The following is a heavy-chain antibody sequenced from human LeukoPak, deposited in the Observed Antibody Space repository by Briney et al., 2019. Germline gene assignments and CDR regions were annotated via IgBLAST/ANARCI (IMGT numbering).Heavy chain of an antibody. V-gene: IGHV4-59*08. CDR3: ASSLGTPKANFDY. J-gene: IGHJ4*02. CDR1: GGSTTNYY. D-gene: IGHD1-1*01. Sequence: SETLSPTCSVSGGSTTNYYWGWIRQPPGKGLQWIGYISDTGSANYNPSLKSRVTISMYTSKTQFSLDLRSVTAADTAVYYCASSLGTPKANFDYWGQGTLVTVSS. CDR2: ISDTGSA.